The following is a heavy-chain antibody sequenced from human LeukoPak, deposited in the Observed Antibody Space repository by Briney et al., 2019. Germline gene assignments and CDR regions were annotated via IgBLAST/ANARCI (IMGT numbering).Heavy chain of an antibody. CDR1: GGSISSSSYY. Sequence: SETLSLTCTVSGGSISSSSYYWGWIRQPPGKGLEWIGSIYYSGSAYYNPSLKSRVTISVDTSKNQFSLKLSSVTAADTAVYYCARVYYSSSYDYWYFDLWAVAPWSLSPQ. CDR3: ARVYYSSSYDYWYFDL. CDR2: IYYSGSA. V-gene: IGHV4-39*07. J-gene: IGHJ2*01. D-gene: IGHD6-13*01.